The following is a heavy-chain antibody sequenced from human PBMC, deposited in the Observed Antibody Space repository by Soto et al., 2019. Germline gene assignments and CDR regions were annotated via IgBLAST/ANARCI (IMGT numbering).Heavy chain of an antibody. CDR2: INQYGSDK. CDR3: ASPSGAAISDY. D-gene: IGHD5-18*01. Sequence: EVQLVESGGGLVQPGGSLRLSCADSGFTFSTHWMSCLRQAPGKGLEWVAHINQYGSDKYYVDSVKGRFTISRDNTKNSLNLQMNSLRPEDTAVYYCASPSGAAISDYWGRGTLVTVSS. J-gene: IGHJ4*02. CDR1: GFTFSTHW. V-gene: IGHV3-7*01.